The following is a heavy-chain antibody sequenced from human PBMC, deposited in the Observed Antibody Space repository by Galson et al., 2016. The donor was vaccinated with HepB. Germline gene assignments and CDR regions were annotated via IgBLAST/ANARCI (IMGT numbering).Heavy chain of an antibody. V-gene: IGHV4-34*01. J-gene: IGHJ4*02. CDR2: INHSGGT. D-gene: IGHD3-10*01. CDR3: ARSRTPMVRGSIQTGVYFDN. Sequence: SETLSLTCTVYGGFFSGYYWSWIRQPPGKGLEWIGDINHSGGTTYNQSLESRGSVSVDMSRNQFSLNLTSVTAADTAVYYCARSRTPMVRGSIQTGVYFDNWGQGTLVTVSS. CDR1: GGFFSGYY.